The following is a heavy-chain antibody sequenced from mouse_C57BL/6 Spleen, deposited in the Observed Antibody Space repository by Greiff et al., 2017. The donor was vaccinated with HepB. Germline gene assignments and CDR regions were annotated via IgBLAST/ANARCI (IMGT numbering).Heavy chain of an antibody. D-gene: IGHD1-1*01. CDR2: IYPGDGDT. CDR1: GYAFSSSW. V-gene: IGHV1-82*01. J-gene: IGHJ1*03. Sequence: QVQLQQSGPELVKPGASVKISCKASGYAFSSSWMNWVKQRPGKGLEWIGRIYPGDGDTNYNGKFKGKATLTADKSSSTAYMQLSSLTSEDSAVYFCAREGYYGSSYGYFDVWGTGTTVTVSS. CDR3: AREGYYGSSYGYFDV.